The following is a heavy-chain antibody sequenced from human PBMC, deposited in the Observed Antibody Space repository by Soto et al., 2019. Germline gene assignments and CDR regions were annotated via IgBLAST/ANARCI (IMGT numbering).Heavy chain of an antibody. CDR3: QTTYYFDY. CDR2: ISSDESTV. CDR1: GFTFRNYF. V-gene: IGHV3-11*01. J-gene: IGHJ4*02. D-gene: IGHD1-1*01. Sequence: GGSLRLSCVASGFTFRNYFMNWIRQAPGKGPEWLSYISSDESTVFYADSVKGRFTTSRDNAKNTLYLQMNSLRAEDTAVYYCQTTYYFDYWGQGTLVTVSS.